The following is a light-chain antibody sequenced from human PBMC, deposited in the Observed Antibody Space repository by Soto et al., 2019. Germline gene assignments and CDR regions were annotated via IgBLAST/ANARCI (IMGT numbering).Light chain of an antibody. Sequence: SYELTQPPSVSVSPGQTVSITCSGDKLGDKYACWYQQKPGQSPVLVIYQDNQRPSGIPERFSGSNSGNTATLTISGTQAMDEADYYCQAWDSTTVVFGGGTKLTVL. CDR2: QDN. J-gene: IGLJ3*02. CDR3: QAWDSTTVV. CDR1: KLGDKY. V-gene: IGLV3-1*01.